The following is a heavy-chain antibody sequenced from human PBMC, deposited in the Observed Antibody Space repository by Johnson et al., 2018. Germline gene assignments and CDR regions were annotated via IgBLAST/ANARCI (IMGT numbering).Heavy chain of an antibody. D-gene: IGHD6-13*01. CDR2: ISYDGSNK. J-gene: IGHJ1*01. V-gene: IGHV3-30-3*01. Sequence: QVQLVQSGGGVVQPGRSLRLSCAASGFTFSSYAMHWVRQAPGKGLEWVAVISYDGSNKYYADSVKGRFTISRDNSKNTLYLQMNSQRAEDTAVYYCAKDWEVAAVDTGGYFHHWGQGTLVTVSS. CDR1: GFTFSSYA. CDR3: AKDWEVAAVDTGGYFHH.